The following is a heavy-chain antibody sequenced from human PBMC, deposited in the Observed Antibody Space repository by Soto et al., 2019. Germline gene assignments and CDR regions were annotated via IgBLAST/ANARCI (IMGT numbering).Heavy chain of an antibody. Sequence: SETLSLTCTVSVGSISSGGYYWSWIRQHPGKGLEWIGYIYYSGSTYYNPSLKSRVTISVDTSKNQFSLKLSSVTAADTAVYYCARAYDSSGNCPFDPWGQGTLVTVSS. V-gene: IGHV4-31*03. CDR2: IYYSGST. CDR3: ARAYDSSGNCPFDP. J-gene: IGHJ5*02. CDR1: VGSISSGGYY. D-gene: IGHD3-22*01.